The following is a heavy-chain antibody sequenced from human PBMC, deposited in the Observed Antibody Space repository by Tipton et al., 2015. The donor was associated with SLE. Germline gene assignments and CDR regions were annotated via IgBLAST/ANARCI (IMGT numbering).Heavy chain of an antibody. D-gene: IGHD3-3*01. CDR2: ISSSSSYI. CDR1: GFTFSSYS. Sequence: SLRLFCAASGFTFSSYSMNWVRQAPGKGLEWVSSISSSSSYIYYADSVKGRFTISRDNAKNSLYLQMNSLRAEDTAVYYCARPHYDFWSGYLGAFDIWGQGTMVTVSS. V-gene: IGHV3-21*01. CDR3: ARPHYDFWSGYLGAFDI. J-gene: IGHJ3*02.